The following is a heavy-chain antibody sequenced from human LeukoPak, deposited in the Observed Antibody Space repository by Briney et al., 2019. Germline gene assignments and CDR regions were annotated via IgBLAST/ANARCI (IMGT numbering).Heavy chain of an antibody. V-gene: IGHV3-74*01. D-gene: IGHD3-3*01. CDR3: ARGGGLRFLEWLSIPNWFDP. CDR1: GFTFSSYW. CDR2: INSDGSST. Sequence: GGSLGLSCAASGFTFSSYWMHWVRQAPGKGLVWVSRINSDGSSTSYADSVKGRFTISRDNAKNTLYLQMNSLRAEDTAVYYCARGGGLRFLEWLSIPNWFDPWGQGTLVTVSS. J-gene: IGHJ5*02.